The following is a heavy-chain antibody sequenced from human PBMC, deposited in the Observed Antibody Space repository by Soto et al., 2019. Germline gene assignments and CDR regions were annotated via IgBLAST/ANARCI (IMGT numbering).Heavy chain of an antibody. CDR3: ARCHGITIVGVVSGYYYYCMDV. CDR1: GYTFTSYY. Sequence: ASVKVSCKASGYTFTSYYMHWVRQAPGQGLEWMGIINPSGGSTSYAQQFQGRVTMTRDTSTSTVYMELSSLRSEVTAAYYCARCHGITIVGVVSGYYYYCMDVWGQGTAVSVSS. D-gene: IGHD3-3*01. V-gene: IGHV1-46*01. J-gene: IGHJ6*02. CDR2: INPSGGST.